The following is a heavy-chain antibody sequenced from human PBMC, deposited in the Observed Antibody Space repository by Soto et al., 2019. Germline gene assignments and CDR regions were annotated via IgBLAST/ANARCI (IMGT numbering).Heavy chain of an antibody. CDR2: IRSKAYGGTT. CDR1: GFTFGDYA. CDR3: TLTCSGGSCYWFDP. J-gene: IGHJ5*02. V-gene: IGHV3-49*03. Sequence: PGGSLRLSCTASGFTFGDYAMSWFRQAPGKGLEWVGFIRSKAYGGTTEYAAYVKGRFTISRDDSKSIAYLQMNSLKTEDTAVYYCTLTCSGGSCYWFDPWGQGTLVTVSS. D-gene: IGHD2-15*01.